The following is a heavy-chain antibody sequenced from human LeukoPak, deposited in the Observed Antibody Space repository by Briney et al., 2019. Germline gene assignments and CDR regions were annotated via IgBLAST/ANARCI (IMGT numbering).Heavy chain of an antibody. Sequence: PSETLSLTCTVSGGSISSSSYYWGWIRQPPGKGLEWIGSIYYSGSTYYNPSLKSRVTISVDTSKNQFSLKLSSVTAADTAVYYCARSQFELPADYWGQGTLVTVSS. CDR1: GGSISSSSYY. D-gene: IGHD1-26*01. V-gene: IGHV4-39*07. J-gene: IGHJ4*02. CDR2: IYYSGST. CDR3: ARSQFELPADY.